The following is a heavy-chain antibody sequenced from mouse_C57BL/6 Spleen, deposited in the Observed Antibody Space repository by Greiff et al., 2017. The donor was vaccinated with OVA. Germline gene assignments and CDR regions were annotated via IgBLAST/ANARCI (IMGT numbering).Heavy chain of an antibody. Sequence: VQLQQPGAELVKPGASVKLSCKASGYTFTSYWMHWVKQRPGQGLEWIGMIHPNSGSTNYNEKFKSKATLTVDKSSSTAYMQLSSLTSEDSAVYYCASPLLRSFAYWGQGTLVTVSA. CDR3: ASPLLRSFAY. CDR2: IHPNSGST. D-gene: IGHD1-1*01. V-gene: IGHV1-64*01. CDR1: GYTFTSYW. J-gene: IGHJ3*01.